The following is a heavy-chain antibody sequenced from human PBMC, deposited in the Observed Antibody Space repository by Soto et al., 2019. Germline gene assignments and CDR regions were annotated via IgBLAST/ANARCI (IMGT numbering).Heavy chain of an antibody. D-gene: IGHD6-19*01. CDR1: GFSLSTTRVA. CDR3: SHIVVAGLGYYFDY. CDR2: IYWDDDK. J-gene: IGHJ4*02. V-gene: IGHV2-5*02. Sequence: QITLKESGPTLVKPTQTLTLTCTFSGFSLSTTRVAVGWIRQPQGTALEWLALIYWDDDKRYSPFLKSRLTITKDTSKNQVVRTMTNMAPVDTATSYCSHIVVAGLGYYFDYWGQGALGTVSS.